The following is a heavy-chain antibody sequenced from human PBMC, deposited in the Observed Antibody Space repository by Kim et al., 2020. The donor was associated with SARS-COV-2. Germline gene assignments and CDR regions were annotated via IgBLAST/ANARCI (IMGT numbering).Heavy chain of an antibody. CDR3: AREGHQVPAATYYYYYGMDA. J-gene: IGHJ6*02. CDR1: GYTFTSYG. CDR2: ISAYNGNT. Sequence: ASVKVSCKASGYTFTSYGISWVRQAPGQGLEWMGWISAYNGNTNYAQKLQGRVTMTTDTSTSTAYMELRSLRSDDTAVYYCAREGHQVPAATYYYYYGMDAWGQGTTVTAS. D-gene: IGHD2-2*01. V-gene: IGHV1-18*01.